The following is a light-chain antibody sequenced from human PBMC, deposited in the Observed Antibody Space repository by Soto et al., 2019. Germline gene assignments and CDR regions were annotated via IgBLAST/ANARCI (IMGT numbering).Light chain of an antibody. CDR2: AAS. Sequence: DIQMTQSPSSVCATVGDKVTITCRASQSISSYLNWYQQKPGKAPKLLIYAASNLQSGVPSRFSGSGSGTNFTLSLNSLQPEDFATYYCQQGYSNPWTFGQGTKVDI. CDR3: QQGYSNPWT. V-gene: IGKV1-39*01. CDR1: QSISSY. J-gene: IGKJ1*01.